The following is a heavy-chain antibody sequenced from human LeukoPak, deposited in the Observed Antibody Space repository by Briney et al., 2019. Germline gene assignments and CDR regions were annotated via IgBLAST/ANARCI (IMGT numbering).Heavy chain of an antibody. D-gene: IGHD5-18*01. J-gene: IGHJ4*02. CDR1: GFTFSSYG. V-gene: IGHV3-30*18. Sequence: GGSLRLSCAASGFTFSSYGMHWVRQAPGKGLEWVAVISYDGSNKYYADSVKGRFTISRDNSKNTLYLQMNSLRAEDTAVYYCAKGLQLDYWGQGTLVTVSS. CDR2: ISYDGSNK. CDR3: AKGLQLDY.